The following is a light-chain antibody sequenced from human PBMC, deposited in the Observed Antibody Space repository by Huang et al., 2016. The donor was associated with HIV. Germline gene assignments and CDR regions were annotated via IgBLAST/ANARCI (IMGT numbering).Light chain of an antibody. V-gene: IGKV1-39*01. J-gene: IGKJ2*01. CDR1: QNINTF. Sequence: DIQMTHSPSSLSTFVGDRVTITCRASQNINTFLHWYQEKPGKAPRLLIYSASSLEHGVPSRFSGSASGTEFTLTVSSVQPDDSATYYCQQTYRTPYTFGQGTKLDI. CDR2: SAS. CDR3: QQTYRTPYT.